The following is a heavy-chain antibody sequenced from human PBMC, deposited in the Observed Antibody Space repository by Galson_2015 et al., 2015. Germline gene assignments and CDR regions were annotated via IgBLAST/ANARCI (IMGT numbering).Heavy chain of an antibody. V-gene: IGHV3-49*04. Sequence: SLRLSCAASGFTFSSYEMNWVRQASGKGLEWVGRIRSKAYGGTTEYAASVKGRFTISRDDSKSIAYLQMNSLKTEDTAVYYCTRDLDLVNYGMDVWGQGTKVTVSS. CDR3: TRDLDLVNYGMDV. D-gene: IGHD2-21*01. CDR1: GFTFSSYE. J-gene: IGHJ6*02. CDR2: IRSKAYGGTT.